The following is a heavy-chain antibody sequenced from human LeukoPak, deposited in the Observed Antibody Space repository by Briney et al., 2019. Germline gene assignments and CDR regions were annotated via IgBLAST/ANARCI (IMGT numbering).Heavy chain of an antibody. CDR3: ARRATSGSPYYLDY. D-gene: IGHD3-10*01. CDR1: GGSINGYY. CDR2: MYYSGST. J-gene: IGHJ4*02. Sequence: SETLSLTRTVSGGSINGYYWTWIRLPPGKELEWIGYMYYSGSTNYNPSLKSRVTMSVDTPKNQFSLKLSSVTAADTAVYYCARRATSGSPYYLDYWGQGTLVTVSS. V-gene: IGHV4-59*01.